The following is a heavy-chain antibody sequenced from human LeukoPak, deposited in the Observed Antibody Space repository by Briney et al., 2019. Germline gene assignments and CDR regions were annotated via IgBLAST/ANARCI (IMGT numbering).Heavy chain of an antibody. CDR1: GYSISSGYY. J-gene: IGHJ4*02. CDR3: ARLITSRRRMDC. CDR2: IYHSGST. Sequence: SETLSLTCGVSGYSISSGYYWGWIRQPPGKGLEWIGSIYHSGSTYYNPSLKSRITISVDTSKNQFSLKVSSVTAADTAVYYCARLITSRRRMDCWGQGALVTVSS. V-gene: IGHV4-38-2*01. D-gene: IGHD6-6*01.